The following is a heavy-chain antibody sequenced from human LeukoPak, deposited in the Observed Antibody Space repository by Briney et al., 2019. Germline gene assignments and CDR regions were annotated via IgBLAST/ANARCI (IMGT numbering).Heavy chain of an antibody. J-gene: IGHJ4*02. V-gene: IGHV3-23*01. CDR2: ITGSGGST. CDR3: AKETLDYDFWSGPIDY. Sequence: GGSLRLSCAASGFTFSSYAMSWVRQAPGKGLEWVSDITGSGGSTYYADSVKGRFTISRDNSKNTLYLQMNSLRAEDTAVYYCAKETLDYDFWSGPIDYWGQGTLVTVSS. CDR1: GFTFSSYA. D-gene: IGHD3-3*01.